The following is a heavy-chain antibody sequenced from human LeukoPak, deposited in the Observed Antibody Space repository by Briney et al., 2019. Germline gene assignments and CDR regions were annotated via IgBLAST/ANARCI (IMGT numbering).Heavy chain of an antibody. J-gene: IGHJ4*02. CDR3: AKAQTAMVYYFDY. D-gene: IGHD5-18*01. Sequence: PGGSLRLSCAASGFTFSTYSMDWVRQAPGKGLEWVSYISGSGSTIYYADSVKGRFTISRDNSKNTLYLQMNSLRAEDTAVYYCAKAQTAMVYYFDYWGQGTLVTVSS. V-gene: IGHV3-48*01. CDR2: ISGSGSTI. CDR1: GFTFSTYS.